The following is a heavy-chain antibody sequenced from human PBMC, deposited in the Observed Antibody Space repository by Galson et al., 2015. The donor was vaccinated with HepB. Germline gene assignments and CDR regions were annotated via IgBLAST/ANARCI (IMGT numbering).Heavy chain of an antibody. D-gene: IGHD6-19*01. J-gene: IGHJ4*02. CDR1: GFTFSSYG. Sequence: SLRLSCAASGFTFSSYGMHWVRQAPGKGLEWVAVISYDGSNKYYADSVKGRFTISRDNSKNTLYLQMNSLRAEDTAVYYCAKSAGGRGWGFDYWGQGTLVTVSS. CDR2: ISYDGSNK. V-gene: IGHV3-30*18. CDR3: AKSAGGRGWGFDY.